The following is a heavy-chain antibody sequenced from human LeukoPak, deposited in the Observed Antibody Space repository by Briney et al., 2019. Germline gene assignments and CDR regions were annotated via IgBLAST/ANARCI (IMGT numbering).Heavy chain of an antibody. V-gene: IGHV4-59*01. D-gene: IGHD4-17*01. CDR1: GGSISSYY. CDR3: AGERPTGYGDLGYYYMDV. Sequence: SETLSLTCTVSGGSISSYYWSWIRQPPGKGLEWIGYIYYSGSTNYNPSLKSRVTISVDTSKNQFSLKLSSVTAADTAVYYCAGERPTGYGDLGYYYMDVWGKRTTGTGSS. CDR2: IYYSGST. J-gene: IGHJ6*03.